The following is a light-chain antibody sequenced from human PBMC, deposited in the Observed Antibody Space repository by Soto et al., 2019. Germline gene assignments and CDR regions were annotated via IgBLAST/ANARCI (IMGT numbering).Light chain of an antibody. CDR3: SSYAGNNKLV. J-gene: IGLJ2*01. Sequence: QSVLTQPPSASGSPGQSVTISCTGNSSDVGGYNYVSWYQQHPGKAPKLMIFEVIKRPSGVPDRFSGSKSGNTAYLTVSWLQPDDEADYYCSSYAGNNKLVFGGGTKLTVL. CDR2: EVI. CDR1: SSDVGGYNY. V-gene: IGLV2-8*01.